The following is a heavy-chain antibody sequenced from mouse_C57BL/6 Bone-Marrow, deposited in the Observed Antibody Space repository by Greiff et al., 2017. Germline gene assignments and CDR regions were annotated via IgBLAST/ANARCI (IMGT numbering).Heavy chain of an antibody. CDR2: INPNNGGT. J-gene: IGHJ1*03. V-gene: IGHV1-18*01. Sequence: EVQLQQSGPELVKPGASVKIPCKASGYTFTDYNMDWVKQSHGKSLEWIGDINPNNGGTIYNQKFKGKATLTVDKSSSTAYMELRSLTSEDTAVYYCAREVLRRGYFDAWGTGTTVTVSS. D-gene: IGHD1-2*01. CDR3: AREVLRRGYFDA. CDR1: GYTFTDYN.